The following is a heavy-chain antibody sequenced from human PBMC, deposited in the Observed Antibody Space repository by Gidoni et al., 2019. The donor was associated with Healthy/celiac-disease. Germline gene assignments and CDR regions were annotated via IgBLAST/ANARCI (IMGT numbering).Heavy chain of an antibody. CDR3: TTVTSSGWSAYYYYYYMDV. V-gene: IGHV3-15*01. CDR1: GLTVSNAW. CDR2: IKSKTDGGTT. Sequence: EVQLVESGGGLVKPGGSLRLSCAASGLTVSNAWMSWVRQAPGKGLEWVGRIKSKTDGGTTDYAAPVKGRFTISRDDSKNTLYLQMNSLKTEDTAVYYCTTVTSSGWSAYYYYYYMDVWGKGTTVTVSS. J-gene: IGHJ6*03. D-gene: IGHD6-19*01.